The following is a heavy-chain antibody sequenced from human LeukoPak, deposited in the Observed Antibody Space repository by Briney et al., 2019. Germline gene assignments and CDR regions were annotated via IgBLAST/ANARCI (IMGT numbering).Heavy chain of an antibody. D-gene: IGHD3-16*01. CDR2: VYYTGTT. CDR1: GAFITGYY. V-gene: IGHV4-59*13. J-gene: IGHJ4*02. Sequence: SETLSLTCTVSGAFITGYYWSWLRQPPGKTLEWIGYVYYTGTTNYSPSFKSRVTITVDTSNNQFSLNLWSVTAVDTAVYYCARYMRDSGTYDFDSWGQGTLVTVSS. CDR3: ARYMRDSGTYDFDS.